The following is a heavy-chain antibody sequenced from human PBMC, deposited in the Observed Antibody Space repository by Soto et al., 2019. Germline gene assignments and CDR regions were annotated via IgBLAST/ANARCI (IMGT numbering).Heavy chain of an antibody. J-gene: IGHJ4*02. CDR2: IYYSGST. D-gene: IGHD3-16*01. CDR3: ARFSSGGDYFDN. CDR1: GGSISSYY. V-gene: IGHV4-59*01. Sequence: PSETLSLTCTVSGGSISSYYWSWIRQPPGKGLEWIGYIYYSGSTNYNPSLKSRVTISVDTSKNQFSLKLSSVTAADTAVYYCARFSSGGDYFDNWGQGTLVTVSS.